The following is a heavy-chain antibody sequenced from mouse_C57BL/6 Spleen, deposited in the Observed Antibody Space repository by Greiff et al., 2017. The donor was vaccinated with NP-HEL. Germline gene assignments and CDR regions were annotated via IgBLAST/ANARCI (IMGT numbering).Heavy chain of an antibody. CDR2: IDPSDSYT. CDR3: TRDDYFCC. CDR1: GYTFTSYW. Sequence: QVQLQQPGAELVMPGASVKLSCKASGYTFTSYWMHWVKQRPGHGLEWIGAIDPSDSYTTYNQKFKGKAILTVDKSSSTAYMQLSSLTSEDSAVYYFTRDDYFCCWGQGTTLSVS. V-gene: IGHV1-69*01. J-gene: IGHJ2*01.